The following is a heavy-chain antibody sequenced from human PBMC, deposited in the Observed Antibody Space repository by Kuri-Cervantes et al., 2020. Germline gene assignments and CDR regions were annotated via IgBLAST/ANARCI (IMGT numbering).Heavy chain of an antibody. CDR2: IGTAGDT. J-gene: IGHJ6*02. V-gene: IGHV3-13*01. D-gene: IGHD2-2*01. Sequence: GESLKISCAASGFTFSSYDMHWVRQATGKGLEWVSAIGTAGDTYYPGSVKGRFTISRENAKNSLYLQMNSLRAGDTAVYYCARVYCSSTSCYGAYYYYDMDVWGQGTTVTVSS. CDR3: ARVYCSSTSCYGAYYYYDMDV. CDR1: GFTFSSYD.